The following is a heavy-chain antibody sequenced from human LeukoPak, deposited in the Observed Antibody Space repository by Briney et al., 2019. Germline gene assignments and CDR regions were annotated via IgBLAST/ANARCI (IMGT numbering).Heavy chain of an antibody. D-gene: IGHD6-19*01. CDR1: GFTVSSNY. CDR2: IYSGGST. Sequence: PGGSLRLSCAASGFTVSSNYMSWVRQAPGKGLEWVSVIYSGGSTYYADSVKGRFTISRDNSKNTLYLQMNSLRAEDTAVYYCAKVRWLVYYFDPWGQGTLVTVSS. V-gene: IGHV3-53*01. CDR3: AKVRWLVYYFDP. J-gene: IGHJ4*02.